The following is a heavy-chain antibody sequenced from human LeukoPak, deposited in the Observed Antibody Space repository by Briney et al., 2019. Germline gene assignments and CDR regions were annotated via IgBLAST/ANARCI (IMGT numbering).Heavy chain of an antibody. J-gene: IGHJ4*02. V-gene: IGHV3-53*01. D-gene: IGHD5-12*01. Sequence: PGGSLRLSCAASGFTASSNYMSWVRQAPGKGLEWVSVIYSGGSTYYADSVKGRFTISRDNSKNTLYLQMNSLRAEDTAVYYCAKEWPLKPFDYWGQGTLVTVSS. CDR2: IYSGGST. CDR1: GFTASSNY. CDR3: AKEWPLKPFDY.